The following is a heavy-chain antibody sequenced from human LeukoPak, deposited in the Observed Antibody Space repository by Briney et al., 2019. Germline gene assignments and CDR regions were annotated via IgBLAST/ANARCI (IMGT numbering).Heavy chain of an antibody. D-gene: IGHD3-22*01. Sequence: SQTLSLTCTVSGGSISSYYWSWIRQPPGKGLEWIGYIYYNGSTNYNPSLKSRVTISVDTSKNQFSLKLSSVTAADTAVYYCARNYYDSSGYYEPNWFDPWGQGTLVTVSS. J-gene: IGHJ5*02. CDR3: ARNYYDSSGYYEPNWFDP. CDR1: GGSISSYY. V-gene: IGHV4-59*01. CDR2: IYYNGST.